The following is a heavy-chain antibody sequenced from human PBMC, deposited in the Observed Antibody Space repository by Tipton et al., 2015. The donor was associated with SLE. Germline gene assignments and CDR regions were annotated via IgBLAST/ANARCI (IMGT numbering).Heavy chain of an antibody. V-gene: IGHV4-31*03. CDR2: TYYSGNT. Sequence: TLSLTCTVSGASISSYCWSWIRQHPGKGLEWIGYTYYSGNTYYNPSLKSRVTISVDTSENQFSLKLSSVTAADTAVYYCARDAKCPITSAEYFDLWGRGTQVTVSS. CDR3: ARDAKCPITSAEYFDL. J-gene: IGHJ2*01. CDR1: GASISSYC. D-gene: IGHD5-12*01.